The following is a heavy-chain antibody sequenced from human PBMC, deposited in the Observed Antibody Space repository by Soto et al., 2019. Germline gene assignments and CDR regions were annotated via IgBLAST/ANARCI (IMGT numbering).Heavy chain of an antibody. J-gene: IGHJ6*02. Sequence: GGSLRLSCAASGFTFSSYAMSWVRQAPGKGLEWVSAIRGSGGSTYCAASVKGRFTISRDNSRNTLYLQMNSLRAEDTAVYYCAKDQVGDIGSYYYYYGMDVWGQGTTVTVSS. D-gene: IGHD1-26*01. CDR1: GFTFSSYA. V-gene: IGHV3-23*01. CDR2: IRGSGGST. CDR3: AKDQVGDIGSYYYYYGMDV.